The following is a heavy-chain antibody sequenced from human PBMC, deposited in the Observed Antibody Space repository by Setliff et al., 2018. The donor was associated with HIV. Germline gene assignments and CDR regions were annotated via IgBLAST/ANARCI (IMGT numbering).Heavy chain of an antibody. Sequence: SETLSLTCTVSGSSISSGYYWGWIRQPPGKGLEWIGTIYHSGSTYYNPSLKSRVTISVDTSKNQFSLNLSSVTAADTAVYYCATFFVSTATTQDYWGQGTLVTVSS. V-gene: IGHV4-38-2*02. D-gene: IGHD4-17*01. CDR3: ATFFVSTATTQDY. CDR2: IYHSGST. J-gene: IGHJ4*02. CDR1: GSSISSGYY.